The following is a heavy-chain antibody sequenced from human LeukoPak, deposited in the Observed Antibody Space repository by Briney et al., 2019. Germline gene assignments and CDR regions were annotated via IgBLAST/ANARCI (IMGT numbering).Heavy chain of an antibody. J-gene: IGHJ4*02. V-gene: IGHV3-23*01. CDR3: AKRRYYGSGSFYNDY. D-gene: IGHD3-10*01. CDR2: ISGSGGST. CDR1: GFTFSSYA. Sequence: GGSLRLSCAASGFTFSSYAMSWVRQAPGKGLEWVSGISGSGGSTYYADSVKGRFTVSRDNSKNTLYLQMNSLRAEDTAVYYCAKRRYYGSGSFYNDYWGQGTLVTVSS.